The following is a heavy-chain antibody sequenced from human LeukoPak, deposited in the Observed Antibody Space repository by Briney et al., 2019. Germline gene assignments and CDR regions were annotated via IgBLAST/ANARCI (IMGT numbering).Heavy chain of an antibody. CDR2: IFYSGST. D-gene: IGHD3-22*01. V-gene: IGHV4-59*12. J-gene: IGHJ4*02. Sequence: PSETLSLTCTVSGGSISTYHWSWIRQPPGKGLEWIGYIFYSGSTDYNPSLKSRVTISVDKSKSQFSLKLSSVTAADTAMYYCAREYYYDSRGYTPFGYWGQGTLVTVSS. CDR1: GGSISTYH. CDR3: AREYYYDSRGYTPFGY.